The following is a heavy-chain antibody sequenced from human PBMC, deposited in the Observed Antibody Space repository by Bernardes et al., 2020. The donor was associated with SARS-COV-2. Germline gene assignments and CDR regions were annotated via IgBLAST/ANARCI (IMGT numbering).Heavy chain of an antibody. J-gene: IGHJ4*02. V-gene: IGHV4-59*01. CDR3: ARSGSGWDLGN. CDR2: IYYSGST. CDR1: GGPIRSYY. D-gene: IGHD6-19*01. Sequence: SETLSLTCSVSGGPIRSYYWSWIRQPPGKGLEWNGYIYYSGSTRSNPSLKSRVTITVQTSENRFSLRLSYVTASDTAVYYCARSGSGWDLGNWGQGTLVTVSS.